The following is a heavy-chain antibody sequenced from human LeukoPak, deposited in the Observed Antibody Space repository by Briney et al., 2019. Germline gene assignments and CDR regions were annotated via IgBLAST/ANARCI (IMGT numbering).Heavy chain of an antibody. J-gene: IGHJ5*02. Sequence: GGSLRPSCAASGFTFSSYSMNWVRQAPGKGLEWVSYISSSSSTIYYADSVKGRFTISRDNAKNSLYLQMDSLRAEDTAVYYCARDLQGATTLYNWFDPWGQGTLVTVSS. CDR3: ARDLQGATTLYNWFDP. V-gene: IGHV3-48*01. CDR2: ISSSSSTI. CDR1: GFTFSSYS. D-gene: IGHD1-26*01.